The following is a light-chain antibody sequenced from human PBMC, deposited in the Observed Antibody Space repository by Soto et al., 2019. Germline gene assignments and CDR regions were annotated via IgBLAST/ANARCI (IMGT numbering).Light chain of an antibody. CDR2: DNN. V-gene: IGLV1-51*01. Sequence: ISNKRSSSNMGNNYVSWYQQLPGTAPKLLIYDNNKRPSGIPDRFSGSKSGTSATLGITGLQTGDEADYYCGTWDSSLSSRYVFGTGTKVTVL. CDR3: GTWDSSLSSRYV. CDR1: SSNMGNNY. J-gene: IGLJ1*01.